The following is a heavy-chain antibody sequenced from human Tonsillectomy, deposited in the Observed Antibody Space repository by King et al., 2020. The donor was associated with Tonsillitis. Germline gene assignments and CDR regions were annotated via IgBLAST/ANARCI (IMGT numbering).Heavy chain of an antibody. J-gene: IGHJ4*02. CDR1: GYTFTGYY. V-gene: IGHV1-2*04. CDR2: INPNSGGT. CDR3: ARARVEMATEIDFDY. D-gene: IGHD5-24*01. Sequence: QLVQSGAEVKKPGASVKVSCKASGYTFTGYYMHWVRQAPGQGLEWMGWINPNSGGTNYAQKFQGWVTMTRETSISTAYMELSRLRSDDTAVYYCARARVEMATEIDFDYWGQGTLVTVSS.